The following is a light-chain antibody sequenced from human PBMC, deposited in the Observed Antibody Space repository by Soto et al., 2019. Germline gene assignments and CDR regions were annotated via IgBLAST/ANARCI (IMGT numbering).Light chain of an antibody. J-gene: IGLJ2*01. CDR1: SSDVGGYND. V-gene: IGLV2-8*01. Sequence: QSALTQPPSASGSPGQSVTISCTGTSSDVGGYNDVSWYQQHPGKAPKLMIYEVSKRPSGVPDRFSGSKSGNTASLTVSGLQAEDADDYYCSSYAGSNIVVFGGGTKLTVL. CDR2: EVS. CDR3: SSYAGSNIVV.